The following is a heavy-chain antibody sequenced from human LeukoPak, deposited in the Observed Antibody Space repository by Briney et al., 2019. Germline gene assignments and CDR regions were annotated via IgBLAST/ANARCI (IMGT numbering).Heavy chain of an antibody. V-gene: IGHV4-31*03. J-gene: IGHJ3*02. Sequence: PSETLSLNCTVSGGSISSGGYYWSWIRQHPGKGLEWIGYIYYSGSTYYNPSLKSRVTITVDTSKNQFSLRLSSVTAADTAVYYCARFLGCYGSSGYSDAFDIWGQGTMVTVSS. CDR2: IYYSGST. CDR3: ARFLGCYGSSGYSDAFDI. CDR1: GGSISSGGYY. D-gene: IGHD3-22*01.